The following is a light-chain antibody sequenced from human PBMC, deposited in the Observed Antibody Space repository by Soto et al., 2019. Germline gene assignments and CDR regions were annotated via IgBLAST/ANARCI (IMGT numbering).Light chain of an antibody. Sequence: QAVVTQEPSLTVSPGGTVTLTCGSSTGAVTSGHYPYWFQQKPGQAPRTLIYDTSNKHSWTPARFSGSLLGGKAALTLSGAQPEDEAEYCCLLSYSGARGVFGTGTKLTVL. CDR2: DTS. V-gene: IGLV7-46*01. CDR3: LLSYSGARGV. J-gene: IGLJ1*01. CDR1: TGAVTSGHY.